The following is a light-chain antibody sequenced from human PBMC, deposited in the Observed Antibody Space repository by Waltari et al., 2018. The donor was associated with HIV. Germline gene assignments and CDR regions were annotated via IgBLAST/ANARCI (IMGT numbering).Light chain of an antibody. Sequence: HSALPQPASVSGPPGQSITISCTASTRDIGTLVAWSPLLPGQAHQFILYTITPPPILYTVNRRPSGTSDRFSGSKSGATASLTISGLQIDDEADYYCSSPASMESVTFGGGTHAVAFGGGTHLTV. CDR2: TITPPPILYTVN. CDR1: TRDIGTL. CDR3: SSPASMESVTFGGGTHAVA. V-gene: IGLV2-14*01. J-gene: IGLJ2*01.